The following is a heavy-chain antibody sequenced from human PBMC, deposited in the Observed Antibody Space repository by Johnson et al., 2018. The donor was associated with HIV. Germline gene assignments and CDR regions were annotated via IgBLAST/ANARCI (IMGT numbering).Heavy chain of an antibody. CDR3: ARALEVGATTANEAFDI. D-gene: IGHD1-26*01. J-gene: IGHJ3*02. V-gene: IGHV3-30-3*01. CDR2: ISYDGSNK. CDR1: GFTFSSYT. Sequence: QVQLVESGGGVVQPGRSLRLSCAASGFTFSSYTMHWVRQAPGKGLEWVAVISYDGSNKYYGDSVKGRFTISRDNSKNTLFLQMSSLRAEDTAVYYCARALEVGATTANEAFDIWGQGTMVTVSS.